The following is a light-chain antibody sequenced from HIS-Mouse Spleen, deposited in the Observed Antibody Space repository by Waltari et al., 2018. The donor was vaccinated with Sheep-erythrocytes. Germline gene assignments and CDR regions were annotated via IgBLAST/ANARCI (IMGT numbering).Light chain of an antibody. Sequence: SYELTQSPSVSVSPGQTASITCSGDKLGDKYACWYQQKPGQSPVLVIYQDSKRPSGIPERFSGSNSWNTATLTISGTQAMDEADYYCQAWDSSTAVFGGGTKLTVL. V-gene: IGLV3-1*01. CDR1: KLGDKY. CDR2: QDS. CDR3: QAWDSSTAV. J-gene: IGLJ2*01.